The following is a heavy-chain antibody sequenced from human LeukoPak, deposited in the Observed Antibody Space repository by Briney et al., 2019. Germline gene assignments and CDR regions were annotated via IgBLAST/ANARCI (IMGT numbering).Heavy chain of an antibody. V-gene: IGHV4-59*01. D-gene: IGHD2-2*01. CDR1: GGSISSYY. J-gene: IGHJ6*02. Sequence: SETLSLTCTVSGGSISSYYWSWIRQPPGKGLEWIGYIYYSGSTNYNPSLKSRVTISVDTSKNQFSLKLSSVTAADTAVYYCAREAYCSSTSCYFGMDVWGQGTTVTVSS. CDR3: AREAYCSSTSCYFGMDV. CDR2: IYYSGST.